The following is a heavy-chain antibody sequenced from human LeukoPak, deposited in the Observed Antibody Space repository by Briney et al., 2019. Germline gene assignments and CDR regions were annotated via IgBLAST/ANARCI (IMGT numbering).Heavy chain of an antibody. V-gene: IGHV1-18*01. CDR2: VSAYNGNT. CDR3: AREYDYGDYVPPDY. D-gene: IGHD4-17*01. J-gene: IGHJ4*02. Sequence: ASVKVSCKASGYTFTSYGISWVRQAPGQGLEWMGWVSAYNGNTNYAQKLQGRVTMTTDTSTSTAYMELRGLRSDDTAVYYCAREYDYGDYVPPDYWGQGTLVTVSS. CDR1: GYTFTSYG.